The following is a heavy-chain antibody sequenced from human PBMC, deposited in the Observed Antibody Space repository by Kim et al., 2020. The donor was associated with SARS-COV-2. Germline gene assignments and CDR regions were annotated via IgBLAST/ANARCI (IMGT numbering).Heavy chain of an antibody. D-gene: IGHD5-18*01. CDR2: IYYSGST. V-gene: IGHV4-31*03. CDR1: GGSIGSGGYY. CDR3: ASKKGGYSYGKGAFDI. Sequence: SETLSLTCTVSGGSIGSGGYYWSWIRQHPGKGLEWIGYIYYSGSTYYNPSLKSRVTISVDTSKNQFSLKLSSVTAADTAVYYCASKKGGYSYGKGAFDIWGQGTMVTVSS. J-gene: IGHJ3*02.